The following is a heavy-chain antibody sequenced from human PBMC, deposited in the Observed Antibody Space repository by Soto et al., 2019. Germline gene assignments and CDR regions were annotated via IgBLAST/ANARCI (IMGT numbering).Heavy chain of an antibody. CDR1: GGSISSGGYY. CDR2: IYYSGST. Sequence: PSETLSLTCTVSGGSISSGGYYWSWIRQHPGKGLEWIGYIYYSGSTYYNPSLKSRVTISVDTSKNQFSLKLSSVTAADTAVYYCARHGHSSWDYYYYYMDVSGKGTTVTVSS. J-gene: IGHJ6*03. V-gene: IGHV4-31*03. D-gene: IGHD6-13*01. CDR3: ARHGHSSWDYYYYYMDV.